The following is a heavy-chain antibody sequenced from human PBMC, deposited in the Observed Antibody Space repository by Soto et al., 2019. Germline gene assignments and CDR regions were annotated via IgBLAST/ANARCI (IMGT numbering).Heavy chain of an antibody. J-gene: IGHJ4*02. CDR3: ARHRYGDYDRWFDY. CDR2: IYYSGST. CDR1: GGSISSYY. V-gene: IGHV4-59*08. D-gene: IGHD4-17*01. Sequence: SETLSLTCTVSGGSISSYYWSWIRQPPGKGLEWIGYIYYSGSTNYNPSLKSRVTISVDTSKNQFSLKLSSVTAAVTAVYYCARHRYGDYDRWFDYWGQGTLVTVSS.